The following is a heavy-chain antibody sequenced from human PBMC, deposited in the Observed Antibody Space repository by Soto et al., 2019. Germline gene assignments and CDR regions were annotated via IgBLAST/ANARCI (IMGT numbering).Heavy chain of an antibody. J-gene: IGHJ6*02. CDR2: ISWNSGSI. CDR1: GFTFDDYS. D-gene: IGHD2-15*01. V-gene: IGHV3-9*01. Sequence: GGSLRLSCAASGFTFDDYSMHWVRQAPGKGLEWVSGISWNSGSIGYADSVKGRFTISRDNAKNSLYLQMNSLRAEDTALYYCAKDIRGTRRINGGSPPVSMDVWGQGTTVTVSS. CDR3: AKDIRGTRRINGGSPPVSMDV.